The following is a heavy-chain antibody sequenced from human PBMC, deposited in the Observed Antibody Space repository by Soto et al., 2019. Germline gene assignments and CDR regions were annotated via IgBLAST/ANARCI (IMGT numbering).Heavy chain of an antibody. V-gene: IGHV1-18*01. D-gene: IGHD1-1*01. Sequence: QVHLVQSGAEVKNPGASVKVSCKGSGYDFTTYGITWVRQAPGQGLEWMAWISAHNGNTNYAPNLQGRATVTRYTSTSTAYIELRSLRSDDTAVYYCARGRYGDYWGQGALVTVSS. CDR2: ISAHNGNT. J-gene: IGHJ4*02. CDR3: ARGRYGDY. CDR1: GYDFTTYG.